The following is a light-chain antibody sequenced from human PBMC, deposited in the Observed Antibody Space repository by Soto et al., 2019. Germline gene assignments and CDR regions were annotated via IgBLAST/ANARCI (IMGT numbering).Light chain of an antibody. Sequence: DIVLTQSPDSLAVSLGGRATLNCKSSQSVLSSSNNKNYLACYQQKPGQPPKLLIYWAATRESGATERFIRSGSGTASTLTMSSWQAEDVAVYYCQQYYSSPRTGGQGTKVDIK. V-gene: IGKV4-1*01. CDR1: QSVLSSSNNKNY. CDR3: QQYYSSPRT. CDR2: WAA. J-gene: IGKJ1*01.